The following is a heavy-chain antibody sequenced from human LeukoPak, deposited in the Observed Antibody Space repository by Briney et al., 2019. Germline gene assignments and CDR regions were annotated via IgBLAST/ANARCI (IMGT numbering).Heavy chain of an antibody. CDR1: GGSISSGDYY. CDR3: ARVGSSGWYEADY. Sequence: SQTLSLTCTVSGGSISSGDYYWSWIRQPPGKGLEWIGYIYYSGSTNYNPSLKSRVTISVDTSKNQFSLKLSSVTAADTAVYYCARVGSSGWYEADYWGQGTLVTVSS. V-gene: IGHV4-61*08. J-gene: IGHJ4*02. CDR2: IYYSGST. D-gene: IGHD6-19*01.